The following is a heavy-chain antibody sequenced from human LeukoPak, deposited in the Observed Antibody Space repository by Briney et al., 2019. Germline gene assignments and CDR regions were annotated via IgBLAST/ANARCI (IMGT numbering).Heavy chain of an antibody. CDR3: AREEEGHYYDSSGYLFDY. D-gene: IGHD3-22*01. CDR1: GGSISSSNW. J-gene: IGHJ4*02. V-gene: IGHV4-4*02. CDR2: IYHSGST. Sequence: SGTLSLTCAVSGGSISSSNWWSWVRQPPGKGLEWIGEIYHSGSTNYNPSLKGRVTMSVDTSKNQFSLKLSSVTAADTAVYYCAREEEGHYYDSSGYLFDYWGQGSLVTVSS.